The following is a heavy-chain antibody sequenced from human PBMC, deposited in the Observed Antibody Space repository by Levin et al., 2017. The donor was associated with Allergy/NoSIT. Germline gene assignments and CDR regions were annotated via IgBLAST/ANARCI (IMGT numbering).Heavy chain of an antibody. J-gene: IGHJ4*02. CDR2: INPSGGST. V-gene: IGHV1-46*01. D-gene: IGHD6-19*01. CDR1: GYTFTSYY. Sequence: ASVKVSCKASGYTFTSYYMHWVRQAPGQGLEWMGIINPSGGSTSYAQKFQGRVTMTRDTSTSTVYMELSSLRSEDTAVYYCARDFHLIVYSSGWYLDDWGQGTLVTVSS. CDR3: ARDFHLIVYSSGWYLDD.